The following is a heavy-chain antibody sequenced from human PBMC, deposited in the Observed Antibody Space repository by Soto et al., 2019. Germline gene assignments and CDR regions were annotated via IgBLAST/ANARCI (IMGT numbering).Heavy chain of an antibody. CDR1: GSIFSDFY. CDR2: ISGSGSPA. Sequence: SLRLSCAASGSIFSDFYMSWIRQAPGKGPEWLSYISGSGSPAWYADSVKGRFTISRDNAENTLTLEMTSLRAEDTAVYYCARDVSRATIGDFDLWGQGTLVTVSS. V-gene: IGHV3-11*01. CDR3: ARDVSRATIGDFDL. D-gene: IGHD5-12*01. J-gene: IGHJ4*02.